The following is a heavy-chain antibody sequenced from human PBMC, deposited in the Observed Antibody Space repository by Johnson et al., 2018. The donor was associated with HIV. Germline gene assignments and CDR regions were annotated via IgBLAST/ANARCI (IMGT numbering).Heavy chain of an antibody. V-gene: IGHV3-30*02. D-gene: IGHD3-16*01. Sequence: QVQLVESGGGVVQPGGSLRLSCAASGFTFSSYGMHWVRQAPGKGLEWVAFIRYDGSNKYYADSVKGRFTISRDNSKNTLYLQMNSLRAEDTAVYYCAKGGANDAFDIWGQGTMVIVSS. CDR1: GFTFSSYG. CDR3: AKGGANDAFDI. J-gene: IGHJ3*02. CDR2: IRYDGSNK.